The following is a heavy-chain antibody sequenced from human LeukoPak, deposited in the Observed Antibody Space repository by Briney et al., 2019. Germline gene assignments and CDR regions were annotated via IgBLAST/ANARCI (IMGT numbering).Heavy chain of an antibody. CDR2: IIPILGIA. V-gene: IGHV1-69*04. Sequence: ASVKVACKASGYTFTGYYMHWVRQAPGQGLEWMGRIIPILGIANYAQKFQGRVTITADKSTSTAYMELSSLRSEDTAAYYCARDRLAISRRYYYYGMDVWGQGTTVTVSS. CDR3: ARDRLAISRRYYYYGMDV. J-gene: IGHJ6*02. CDR1: GYTFTGYY. D-gene: IGHD1-14*01.